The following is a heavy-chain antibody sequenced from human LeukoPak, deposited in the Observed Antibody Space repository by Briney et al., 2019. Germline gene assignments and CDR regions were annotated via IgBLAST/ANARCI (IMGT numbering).Heavy chain of an antibody. D-gene: IGHD3-10*01. CDR1: GGSISSYY. Sequence: SETLSLTCTVSGGSISSYYWSWIRQPPGKGLEWIGYIYYSGSTNYNPSLKSRVTISIDTSKNQFSLKLSSVTAADTAVYYCARVIYYGSASFDYWGQGTLVSVSS. V-gene: IGHV4-59*01. CDR3: ARVIYYGSASFDY. J-gene: IGHJ4*02. CDR2: IYYSGST.